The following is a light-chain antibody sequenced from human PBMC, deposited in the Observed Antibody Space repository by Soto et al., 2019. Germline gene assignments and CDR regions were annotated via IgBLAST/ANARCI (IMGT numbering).Light chain of an antibody. CDR3: QQYYNTPLT. Sequence: DIVMTQSPDSLAVSLGERATINCKYSQSVLYSSNNKNYLAWYQQKPGQPPKLLIYWASTREFGVPDRFSGSGSGTDFTLTISSLQAEDVAVYYCQQYYNTPLTFGGGTKVEIK. CDR2: WAS. J-gene: IGKJ4*01. V-gene: IGKV4-1*01. CDR1: QSVLYSSNNKNY.